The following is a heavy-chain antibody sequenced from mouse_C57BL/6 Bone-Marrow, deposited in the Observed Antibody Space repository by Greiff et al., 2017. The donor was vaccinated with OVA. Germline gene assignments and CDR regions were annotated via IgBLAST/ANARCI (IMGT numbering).Heavy chain of an antibody. CDR2: IYPGGGYT. J-gene: IGHJ2*01. Sequence: VQRVESGAELVRPGTSVKMSCKASGYTFTNYWIGWAKQRPGHGLEWIGDIYPGGGYTNYNEKFKGKATLTADKSSSTAYMQFSSLTSEDSAIYYCARWDYAYYFDYWGQGTTLTVSS. D-gene: IGHD2-4*01. CDR1: GYTFTNYW. CDR3: ARWDYAYYFDY. V-gene: IGHV1-63*01.